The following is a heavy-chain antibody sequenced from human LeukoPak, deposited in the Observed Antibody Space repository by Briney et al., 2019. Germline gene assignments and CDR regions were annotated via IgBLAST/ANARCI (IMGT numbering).Heavy chain of an antibody. CDR1: GFTFSSYA. D-gene: IGHD3-16*01. CDR2: ISGGGGRT. J-gene: IGHJ4*02. V-gene: IGHV3-23*01. Sequence: GESLRLSCAASGFTFSSYAMSCVRQAPGKGLEWVSTISGGGGRTWYADSVKGRFTISRDNSKNTVDVQLNSLRAEDTAVYYCAKFRGSEKTVIDCWGQGTLVTVSS. CDR3: AKFRGSEKTVIDC.